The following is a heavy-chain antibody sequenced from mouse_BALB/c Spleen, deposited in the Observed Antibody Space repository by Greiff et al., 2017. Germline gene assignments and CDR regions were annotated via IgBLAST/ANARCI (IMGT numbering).Heavy chain of an antibody. CDR3: AREGGYGYDAAY. J-gene: IGHJ3*01. D-gene: IGHD2-2*01. CDR2: ISSGSSTI. CDR1: GFTFSSFG. V-gene: IGHV5-17*02. Sequence: EVQGVESGGGLVQPGGSRKLSCAASGFTFSSFGMHWVRQAPEKGLEWVAYISSGSSTIYYADTVKGRFTISRDNPKNTLFLQMTSLRSEDTAMYYCAREGGYGYDAAYWGQGTLVTVSA.